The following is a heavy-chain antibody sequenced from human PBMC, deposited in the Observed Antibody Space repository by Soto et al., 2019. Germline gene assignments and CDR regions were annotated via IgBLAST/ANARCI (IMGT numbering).Heavy chain of an antibody. CDR3: ARDIPLLVDCGDYGLNYGMDV. Sequence: QVQLVESGGGVVQPGRSLRLSCAASGFTFSSYAMHWVRQAPGKGLEWVAVISYDGSNKYYADSVKGRFTISRDNSKNALNLQMNSLRAEDTAVYYGARDIPLLVDCGDYGLNYGMDVWGQGTAVTVSS. CDR2: ISYDGSNK. V-gene: IGHV3-30-3*01. J-gene: IGHJ6*02. D-gene: IGHD4-17*01. CDR1: GFTFSSYA.